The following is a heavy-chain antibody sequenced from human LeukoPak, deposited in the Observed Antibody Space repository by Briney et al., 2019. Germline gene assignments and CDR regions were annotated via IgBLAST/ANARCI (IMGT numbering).Heavy chain of an antibody. CDR2: IKQDGSEK. D-gene: IGHD4-17*01. CDR3: ARVSATVIPLFDY. J-gene: IGHJ4*02. V-gene: IGHV3-7*01. CDR1: GFTFSRYW. Sequence: GGSLRLSCAASGFTFSRYWKSWVRQAPGKGLEWVVNIKQDGSEKYYVDSGKGRFTISRDNAKNSLYLQMNSLRAEDTAVYYCARVSATVIPLFDYWGQGALVTVSS.